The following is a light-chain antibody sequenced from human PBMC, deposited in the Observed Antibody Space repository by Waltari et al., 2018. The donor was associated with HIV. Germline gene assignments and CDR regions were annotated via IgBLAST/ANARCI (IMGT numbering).Light chain of an antibody. Sequence: QSALTQPASVSGSPGQSITISCTGTSSDVGSYNLVSWYQQHPGKATKLMIYEVSKRPSGVSNLFSGSKSGNTASLTISGLQAEDEADYYCCSYAGSSTFVVFGGGTKLTVL. J-gene: IGLJ2*01. CDR3: CSYAGSSTFVV. CDR1: SSDVGSYNL. V-gene: IGLV2-23*02. CDR2: EVS.